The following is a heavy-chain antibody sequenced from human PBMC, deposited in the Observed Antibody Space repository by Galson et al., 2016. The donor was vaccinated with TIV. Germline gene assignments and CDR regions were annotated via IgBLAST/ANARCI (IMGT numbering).Heavy chain of an antibody. CDR3: ARDKTEYDVFDI. CDR2: ITYDGSNT. D-gene: IGHD1-14*01. Sequence: SLRLSCAGSGFSFSDYAISWLRQTPGQGPEWLTVITYDGSNTFYADSVKGRFTISRDNSRNTLYLQMNSVRPEDTAIYYCARDKTEYDVFDIWGQGTLVTVSS. J-gene: IGHJ3*02. CDR1: GFSFSDYA. V-gene: IGHV3-30-3*01.